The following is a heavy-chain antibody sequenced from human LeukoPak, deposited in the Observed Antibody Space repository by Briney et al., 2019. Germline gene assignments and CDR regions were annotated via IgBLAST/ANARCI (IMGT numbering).Heavy chain of an antibody. CDR2: INHSGST. V-gene: IGHV4-4*02. CDR3: ASSRGGYSGSSSRGNWFDP. CDR1: GGSVTSTNW. D-gene: IGHD1-26*01. J-gene: IGHJ5*02. Sequence: SSETLSLTCDVSGGSVTSTNWWTWVRQPPGKGLEWIGEINHSGSTNYNPSLKSRVTISVDTSKSQFSLKLSSVTAADTAVYYCASSRGGYSGSSSRGNWFDPWGQGTLVTVSS.